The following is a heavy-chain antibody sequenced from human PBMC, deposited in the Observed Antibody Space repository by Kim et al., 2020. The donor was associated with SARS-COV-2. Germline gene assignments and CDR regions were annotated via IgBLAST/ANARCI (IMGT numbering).Heavy chain of an antibody. V-gene: IGHV3-23*01. J-gene: IGHJ4*02. Sequence: YRADSVGGRFATSKDSSKNTLYLQMNSLRAEDTAVYYCAKHLPNSMTFDYWGQGALVTVSS. D-gene: IGHD3-22*01. CDR3: AKHLPNSMTFDY.